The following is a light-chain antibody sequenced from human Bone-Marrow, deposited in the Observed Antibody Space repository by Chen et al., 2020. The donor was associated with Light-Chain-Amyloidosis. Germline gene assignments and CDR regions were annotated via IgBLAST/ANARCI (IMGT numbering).Light chain of an antibody. J-gene: IGKJ5*01. V-gene: IGKV4-1*01. CDR3: QQYYNAPIT. CDR2: WAS. Sequence: DIVLTHPPDSLVASLGERATINCKSSQSVLYSSNNKNYLAWYQQKPGQPPKLLIYWASTRESGVPVRFSGSGSATDFTLTISSLQAEDAAVYYCQQYYNAPITFGQGTRLEIK. CDR1: QSVLYSSNNKNY.